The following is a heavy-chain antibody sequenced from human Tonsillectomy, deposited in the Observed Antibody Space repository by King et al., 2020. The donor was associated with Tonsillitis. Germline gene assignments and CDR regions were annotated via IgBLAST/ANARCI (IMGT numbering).Heavy chain of an antibody. D-gene: IGHD3-10*01. CDR2: VYHGDSDT. CDR3: ATAFYGSGTYDAFDM. V-gene: IGHV5-51*01. J-gene: IGHJ3*02. Sequence: QLVQSGAEVKKPGESLKISCKGCGYSFTCYWIGWVRQMPGKGLEWMGIVYHGDSDTRYSPAFQGQVTISADRSSSTAYLQWGHLKASDTAIYYCATAFYGSGTYDAFDMWGQGTMVTVSS. CDR1: GYSFTCYW.